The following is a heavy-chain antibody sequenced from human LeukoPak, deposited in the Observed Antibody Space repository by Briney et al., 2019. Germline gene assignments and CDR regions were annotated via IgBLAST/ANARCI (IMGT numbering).Heavy chain of an antibody. J-gene: IGHJ5*02. CDR2: IYYSGST. D-gene: IGHD4-11*01. Sequence: SETLSLTCTVSGGSISTNSYYWGWIRQPPGKGLKWIGSIYYSGSTYYNPSLKSRVTISVDTSKNQFSLKLSSVTAADTAVYYCARRSKREGWFDPWGQGTLVTVSS. CDR1: GGSISTNSYY. V-gene: IGHV4-39*01. CDR3: ARRSKREGWFDP.